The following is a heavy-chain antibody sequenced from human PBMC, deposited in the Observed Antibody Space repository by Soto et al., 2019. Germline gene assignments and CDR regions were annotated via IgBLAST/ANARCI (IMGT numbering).Heavy chain of an antibody. D-gene: IGHD4-17*01. J-gene: IGHJ4*02. CDR1: EFTFANAW. V-gene: IGHV3-15*01. CDR3: TSLYYGH. CDR2: IKSKADGGTT. Sequence: EVQLVESGGDSVKPGGSLRLSCAASEFTFANAWISWVRQAPGKGLEWVGRIKSKADGGTTDYAAPVKGRFTISRDESQNTLYLQMNSLKTEDTAVYYCTSLYYGHWGQGTLVTVSS.